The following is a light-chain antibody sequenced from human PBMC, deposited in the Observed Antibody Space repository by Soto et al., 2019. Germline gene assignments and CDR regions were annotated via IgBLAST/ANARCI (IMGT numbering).Light chain of an antibody. J-gene: IGKJ1*01. CDR2: GAS. Sequence: EIVMTQSPATLSVSPGERATLSCRASQSVSSNLAWYQQKPGQAPRLLIYGASTMATGIPARFSGSGAGTVFTLTISSLQSEDFAVYYCQQYNNWGTFGQGTKVEIK. CDR3: QQYNNWGT. V-gene: IGKV3-15*01. CDR1: QSVSSN.